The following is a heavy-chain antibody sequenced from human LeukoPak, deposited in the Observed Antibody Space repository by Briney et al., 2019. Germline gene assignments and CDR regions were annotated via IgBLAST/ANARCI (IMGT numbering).Heavy chain of an antibody. J-gene: IGHJ6*03. CDR3: ARDLGGNSYYYYMDV. D-gene: IGHD4-23*01. Sequence: ASVKVSCKASGYTFTGYYIHWVRQAPGQGLEWMGWINPNSGGTNYAQKFQGRVTMTRDTSISTAYMELSRLRSDDTAVYYCARDLGGNSYYYYMDVWGKGTTVTVSS. V-gene: IGHV1-2*02. CDR2: INPNSGGT. CDR1: GYTFTGYY.